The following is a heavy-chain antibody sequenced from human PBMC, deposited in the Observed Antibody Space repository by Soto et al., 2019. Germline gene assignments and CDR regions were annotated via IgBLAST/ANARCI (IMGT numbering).Heavy chain of an antibody. J-gene: IGHJ6*02. V-gene: IGHV1-69*01. D-gene: IGHD4-17*01. CDR3: ARDDYGDYSYYYYGRDV. Sequence: QVQLVQSGAEVKKPGSSVKVSCKASGGTFSSYAISWVRQAPGQGLEWMGGIIPIFGTANYAQKFQGRVTITADESTSTAYMELSSLRSEDTAVYYCARDDYGDYSYYYYGRDVWGQGTTVTVSS. CDR1: GGTFSSYA. CDR2: IIPIFGTA.